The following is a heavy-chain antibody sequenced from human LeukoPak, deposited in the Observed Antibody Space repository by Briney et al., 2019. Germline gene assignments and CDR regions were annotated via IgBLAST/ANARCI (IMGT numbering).Heavy chain of an antibody. CDR3: AREIIGVNYYFDY. CDR2: IYYSGST. CDR1: GGSISSYY. J-gene: IGHJ4*02. Sequence: SETLSLTYTVSGGSISSYYWSWIRQPPGKGLEWIGYIYYSGSTNYNPSLKSRVTISVDTSKNQFSLKLSSVTAADTAVYYCAREIIGVNYYFDYWGQGTLVTVSS. D-gene: IGHD3-16*01. V-gene: IGHV4-59*01.